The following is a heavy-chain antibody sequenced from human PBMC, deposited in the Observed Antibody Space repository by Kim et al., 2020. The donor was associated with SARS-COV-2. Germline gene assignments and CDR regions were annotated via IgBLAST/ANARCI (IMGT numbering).Heavy chain of an antibody. D-gene: IGHD6-13*01. CDR1: GGTFSSYA. CDR3: ARDSSSGEDWFDP. J-gene: IGHJ5*02. V-gene: IGHV1-69*04. Sequence: SVKVSCKASGGTFSSYAISWVRQAPGQGLEWMGRIIPILGIANYAQKFQGRVTITADKSTSTAYMELSSLRSEDTAVYYCARDSSSGEDWFDPWGQGTLVTVSS. CDR2: IIPILGIA.